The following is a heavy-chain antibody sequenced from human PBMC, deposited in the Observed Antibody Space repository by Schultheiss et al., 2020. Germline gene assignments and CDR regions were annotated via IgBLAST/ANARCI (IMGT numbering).Heavy chain of an antibody. CDR2: ISGSGGST. CDR1: GFTFSDYW. J-gene: IGHJ6*02. V-gene: IGHV3-23*01. Sequence: WGSLRLSCVASGFTFSDYWMTWVRQAPGKGLEWVSAISGSGGSTYYADSVKGRFTISRDNSKNTLYLQMNSLRAEDTAVYYCARADYYYGMDVWGQGTTVTVSS. CDR3: ARADYYYGMDV.